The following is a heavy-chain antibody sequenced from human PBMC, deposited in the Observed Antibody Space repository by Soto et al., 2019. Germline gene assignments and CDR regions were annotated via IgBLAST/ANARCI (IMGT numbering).Heavy chain of an antibody. CDR2: ISYDGSNK. CDR1: GFTFSSYV. CDR3: ARVMGGPYYYYGMDV. Sequence: PGGSLRLSCAASGFTFSSYVMHWVRQAPGKGLEWVAVISYDGSNKYYADSVKGRFTISRDNSKSTLHLQMNSLRDEDTAVYYCARVMGGPYYYYGMDVWGQGTTITVSS. D-gene: IGHD3-16*01. J-gene: IGHJ6*02. V-gene: IGHV3-30*03.